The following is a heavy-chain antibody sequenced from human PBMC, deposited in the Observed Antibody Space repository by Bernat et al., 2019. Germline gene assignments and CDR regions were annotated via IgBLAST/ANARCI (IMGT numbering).Heavy chain of an antibody. V-gene: IGHV3-7*03. CDR1: GFTVSSYW. D-gene: IGHD2-8*01. CDR2: INHDGSEK. J-gene: IGHJ4*02. CDR3: ARSPRSVYVDS. Sequence: GGGGGAPGGALGLACAGLGFTVSSYWMSWVRQAPGKGLEWVANINHDGSEKYYVDSVKGRFTISRDNAKNSLYLQMNSLRAEDTAVYYCARSPRSVYVDSGGQRTLDTVSS.